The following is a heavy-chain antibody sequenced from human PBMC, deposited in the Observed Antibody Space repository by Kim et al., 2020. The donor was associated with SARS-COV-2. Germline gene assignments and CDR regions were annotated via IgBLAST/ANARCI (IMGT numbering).Heavy chain of an antibody. CDR3: ARDLVGVAAAGLRGYFDY. J-gene: IGHJ4*02. Sequence: SVKVSCKASGGTFSSYAISWVRQAPGQGLEWMGGIIPIFGTANYAQKFQGRVTITADESTSTAYMELSSLRSEDTAVYYCARDLVGVAAAGLRGYFDYWGQGTLVTVSS. CDR2: IIPIFGTA. V-gene: IGHV1-69*13. D-gene: IGHD6-13*01. CDR1: GGTFSSYA.